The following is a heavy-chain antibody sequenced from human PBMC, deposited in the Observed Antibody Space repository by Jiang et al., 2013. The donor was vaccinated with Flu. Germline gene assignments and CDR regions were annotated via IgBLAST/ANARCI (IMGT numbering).Heavy chain of an antibody. V-gene: IGHV1-2*04. D-gene: IGHD4-11*01. Sequence: RQAPGQGLEWMGWINPNSGGTNYAQKFQGWVTMTRDTSISTAYMELSRLRSDDTAVYYCARHARSSYSNYVDNWFDPWGQGTLVTVSS. CDR2: INPNSGGT. J-gene: IGHJ5*02. CDR3: ARHARSSYSNYVDNWFDP.